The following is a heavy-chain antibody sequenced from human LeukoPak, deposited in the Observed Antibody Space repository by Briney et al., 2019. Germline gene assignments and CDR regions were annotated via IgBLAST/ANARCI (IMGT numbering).Heavy chain of an antibody. CDR3: VTHPRDSDPPVD. V-gene: IGHV1-24*01. CDR1: GYTLTELS. CDR2: FDPEDGET. Sequence: ASVKVSCKVSGYTLTELSVHWVRQAPGKGLEWMGGFDPEDGETIYAQKFQGRVTMTKDTSTDTAYMELSSLRSEDTAVHYCVTHPRDSDPPVDWGQGTLVTVSS. J-gene: IGHJ4*02. D-gene: IGHD3-22*01.